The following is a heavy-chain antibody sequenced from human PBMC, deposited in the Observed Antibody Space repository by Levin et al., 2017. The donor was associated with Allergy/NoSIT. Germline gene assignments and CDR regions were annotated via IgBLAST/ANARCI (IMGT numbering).Heavy chain of an antibody. CDR2: ISISGDDT. Sequence: GESLKISCAASGFTFSTYAMSWVRQAPGKGLEWVSAISISGDDTYYADSVEGRFTISRDNSKNTLYLQMNSLRAEDTAIYYCATEYSSSFVYWGQGTLVTVPS. CDR3: ATEYSSSFVY. D-gene: IGHD6-13*01. J-gene: IGHJ4*02. CDR1: GFTFSTYA. V-gene: IGHV3-23*01.